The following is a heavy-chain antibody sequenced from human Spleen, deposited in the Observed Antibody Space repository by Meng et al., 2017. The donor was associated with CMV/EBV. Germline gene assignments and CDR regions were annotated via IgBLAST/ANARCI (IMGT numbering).Heavy chain of an antibody. CDR1: GGAVSSGSHY. D-gene: IGHD3-10*02. Sequence: SETLSLTCNVSGGAVSSGSHYRNWIRQPPGKGLEWIGYVYYSGTTNYNPSLKSRVTISVDTSKNQFSLKLSSVTAADTAVYYCAREEPILVGSAFIGGMDVWGQGTTVTVSS. CDR3: AREEPILVGSAFIGGMDV. J-gene: IGHJ6*02. V-gene: IGHV4-61*01. CDR2: VYYSGTT.